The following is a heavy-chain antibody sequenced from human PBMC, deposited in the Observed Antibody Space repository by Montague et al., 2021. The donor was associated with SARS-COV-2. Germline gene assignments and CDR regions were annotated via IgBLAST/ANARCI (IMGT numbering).Heavy chain of an antibody. V-gene: IGHV3-21*06. CDR1: GLHFRTYT. D-gene: IGHD3-10*01. Sequence: RRLSFAASGLHFRTYTMNWVRQAPGKGLEWVSSIGGTSHYISYPDSVQGRFTVSRDNAKNSLYLQMNNLTAEDTAVYYCATAWARGYWGQGTLVTVSS. J-gene: IGHJ4*02. CDR2: IGGTSHYI. CDR3: ATAWARGY.